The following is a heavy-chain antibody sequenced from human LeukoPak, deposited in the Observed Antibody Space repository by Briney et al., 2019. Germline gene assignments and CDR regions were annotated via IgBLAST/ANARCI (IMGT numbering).Heavy chain of an antibody. CDR1: GGSISSSSYY. J-gene: IGHJ4*02. CDR2: IYYSGST. D-gene: IGHD6-13*01. V-gene: IGHV4-39*01. CDR3: ARFSAAAGNTSFDY. Sequence: SETLSLTCTVSGGSISSSSYYWGWIRQPPGKGLEWIGSIYYSGSTYYNPSLKSRVTISVDTSKNQFSLKLSSVNAADTAVYYCARFSAAAGNTSFDYWGPGTLVTVSS.